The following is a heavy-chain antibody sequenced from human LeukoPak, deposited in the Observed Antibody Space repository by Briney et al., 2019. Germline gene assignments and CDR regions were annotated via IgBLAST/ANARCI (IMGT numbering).Heavy chain of an antibody. D-gene: IGHD2-15*01. V-gene: IGHV4-30-2*01. CDR2: IYHSGST. CDR1: GGSISSGGYS. CDR3: ARGHYCSGGSCYTIFDY. Sequence: SSETLSLTCTVSGGSISSGGYSWSWIRQPPGKGLEWIGYIYHSGSTYYNPSLKSRVTISVDRSKNQFSLKLSSVTAADTAVYYCARGHYCSGGSCYTIFDYWGQGTLVTVSS. J-gene: IGHJ4*02.